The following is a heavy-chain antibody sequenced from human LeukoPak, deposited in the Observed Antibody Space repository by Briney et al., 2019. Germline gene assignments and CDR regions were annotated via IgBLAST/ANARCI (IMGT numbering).Heavy chain of an antibody. CDR1: GGSFSGYY. J-gene: IGHJ5*02. D-gene: IGHD3-10*01. CDR3: ARRALYGSGSYSWFDP. CDR2: IYYSGST. V-gene: IGHV4-34*01. Sequence: SETLSLTCAVYGGSFSGYYWSWIRQPPGKGLEWIGSIYYSGSTYYNPSLKSRVTISVDTSKNQFSLKLSSVTAADTAVYYCARRALYGSGSYSWFDPWGQGTLVTVSS.